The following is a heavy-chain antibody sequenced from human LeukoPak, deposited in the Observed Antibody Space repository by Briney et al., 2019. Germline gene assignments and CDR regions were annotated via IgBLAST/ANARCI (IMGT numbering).Heavy chain of an antibody. V-gene: IGHV3-23*01. CDR2: ISGSGGST. Sequence: PGGSLRLSCAASGFTFSSYAMSWVRQAPGKGLEWVSAISGSGGSTYYADSVKGRFTISRDNSKNTLYLQMNSLRVEDTAVYYCAREIYCSASSCTGGVFDIWGQGTMVTVSS. J-gene: IGHJ3*02. CDR1: GFTFSSYA. CDR3: AREIYCSASSCTGGVFDI. D-gene: IGHD2-15*01.